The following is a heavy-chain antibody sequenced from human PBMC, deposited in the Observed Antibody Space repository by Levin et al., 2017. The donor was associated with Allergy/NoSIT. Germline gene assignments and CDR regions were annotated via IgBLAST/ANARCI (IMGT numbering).Heavy chain of an antibody. CDR2: IKQDGSEK. CDR1: GFTFSSYW. Sequence: GESLKISCAASGFTFSSYWMSWVRQAPGKGLEWVANIKQDGSEKYYVDSVKGRFTISRDNAKNSLYLQMNSLRAEDTAVYYCARGSSGWYFDYWGQGTLVTVSS. D-gene: IGHD6-19*01. CDR3: ARGSSGWYFDY. V-gene: IGHV3-7*01. J-gene: IGHJ4*02.